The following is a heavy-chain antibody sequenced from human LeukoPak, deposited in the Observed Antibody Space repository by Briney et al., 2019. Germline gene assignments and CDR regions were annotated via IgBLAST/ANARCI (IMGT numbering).Heavy chain of an antibody. CDR1: GGSISSGDYY. CDR3: ARAENFWSGSIDY. Sequence: SETLSLTCTVSGGSISSGDYYWSWIRQPPGKGLEWIGYTYYSGSTYYNPSLKSRVTISVDTSKNQFSLKLSSVTAADTAVYYCARAENFWSGSIDYWGQGTLVTVSS. V-gene: IGHV4-30-4*08. D-gene: IGHD3-3*01. J-gene: IGHJ4*02. CDR2: TYYSGST.